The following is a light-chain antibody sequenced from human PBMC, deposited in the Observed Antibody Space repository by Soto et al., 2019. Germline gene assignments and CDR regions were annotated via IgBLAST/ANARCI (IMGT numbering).Light chain of an antibody. Sequence: DVQMTQSPSTLSSSVGDRVTISFRASQSINNLLAWYQQKPGKAPKFLIYDVSTLESGVPSRFSGSGSGTEFTLTISSLQPEDFATYYCQQYHTSSITFGQGTRLEIK. CDR2: DVS. CDR1: QSINNL. CDR3: QQYHTSSIT. J-gene: IGKJ5*01. V-gene: IGKV1-5*01.